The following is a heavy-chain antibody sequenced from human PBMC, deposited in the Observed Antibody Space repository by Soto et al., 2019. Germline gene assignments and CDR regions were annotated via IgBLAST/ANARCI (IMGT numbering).Heavy chain of an antibody. CDR2: ISGSGGST. V-gene: IGHV3-23*01. CDR3: AKEAPYSSSWSPNKQYNWFDP. J-gene: IGHJ5*02. CDR1: GFTFSSYA. D-gene: IGHD6-13*01. Sequence: GGSLRLSCAASGFTFSSYAMSWVRQAPGKGLEWVSAISGSGGSTYYADSVKGRFTISRDNSKNTLYLQMNSLRAEDTAVYYCAKEAPYSSSWSPNKQYNWFDPWGQGTLVTVSS.